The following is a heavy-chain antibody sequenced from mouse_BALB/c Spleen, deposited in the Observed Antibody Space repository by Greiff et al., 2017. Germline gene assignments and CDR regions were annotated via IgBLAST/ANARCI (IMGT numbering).Heavy chain of an antibody. CDR3: ARGSYYGSSDAMDY. Sequence: EVKVVESGGGLVKPGGSLKLSCAASGFTFSSYAMSWVRQTPEKRLEWVASISSGGSTYYPDSVKGRFTISRDNARNILYLQMSSLRSEDTAMYYCARGSYYGSSDAMDYWGQGTSVTVSS. D-gene: IGHD1-1*01. V-gene: IGHV5-6-5*01. CDR1: GFTFSSYA. CDR2: ISSGGST. J-gene: IGHJ4*01.